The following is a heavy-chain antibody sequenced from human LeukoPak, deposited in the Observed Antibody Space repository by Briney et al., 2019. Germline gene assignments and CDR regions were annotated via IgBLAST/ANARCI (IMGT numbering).Heavy chain of an antibody. CDR3: ATLYDYVWGSYFDY. D-gene: IGHD3-16*01. Sequence: SETLSLTCAVSGGSISSGGYSWSWIRQPPGKGLEWIGYIYHSGSTYYNPSLKSRVTISVDRSKNQFSLKLSSVTAADTAVYYCATLYDYVWGSYFDYWGQGTLVTVSS. V-gene: IGHV4-30-2*01. J-gene: IGHJ4*02. CDR1: GGSISSGGYS. CDR2: IYHSGST.